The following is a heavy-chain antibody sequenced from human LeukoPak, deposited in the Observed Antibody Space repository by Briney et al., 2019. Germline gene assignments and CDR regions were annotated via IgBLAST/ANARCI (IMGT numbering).Heavy chain of an antibody. J-gene: IGHJ5*02. V-gene: IGHV4-34*01. CDR3: ARVGDIVVVPAYNWFDP. Sequence: PSQTLSLTCAVYGRSFSGYYWSWIRHPPGKGLEWIGEINHSGSTNYNPSLKSRVTISVDRPKNQSSLKLSSGADADTAVYYCARVGDIVVVPAYNWFDPWGQGTLVTVSS. CDR1: GRSFSGYY. D-gene: IGHD2-2*01. CDR2: INHSGST.